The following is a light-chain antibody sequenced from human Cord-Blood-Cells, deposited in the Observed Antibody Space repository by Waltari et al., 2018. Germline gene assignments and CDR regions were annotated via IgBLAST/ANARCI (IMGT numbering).Light chain of an antibody. CDR3: QQSYSTPRAT. V-gene: IGKV1-39*01. CDR1: QSISSY. J-gene: IGKJ5*01. Sequence: CRASQSISSYLNWYQQKPGKAPKLLIYAASSLQSGVPSRFSGSGSGTDFTLTISSLQPEDFATYYCQQSYSTPRATFGQGTRLEIK. CDR2: AAS.